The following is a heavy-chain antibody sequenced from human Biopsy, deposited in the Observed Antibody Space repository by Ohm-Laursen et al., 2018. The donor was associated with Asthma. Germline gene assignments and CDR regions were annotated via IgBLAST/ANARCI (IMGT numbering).Heavy chain of an antibody. Sequence: SVKVSCKAPGGTFSNFAISWVRQAPGQGLEWLGGLMIVFGTTKFAQKFQGRVTITADESTSTAYMEVTGLRYEDTAIYYCARCQVGYSSGWSLLLKKIYYSGMDVWGQGTAVAVSS. J-gene: IGHJ6*02. CDR2: LMIVFGTT. CDR1: GGTFSNFA. D-gene: IGHD6-19*01. CDR3: ARCQVGYSSGWSLLLKKIYYSGMDV. V-gene: IGHV1-69*13.